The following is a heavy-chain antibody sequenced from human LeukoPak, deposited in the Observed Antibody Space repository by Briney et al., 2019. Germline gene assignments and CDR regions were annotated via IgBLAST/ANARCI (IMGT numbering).Heavy chain of an antibody. D-gene: IGHD6-13*01. J-gene: IGHJ5*02. Sequence: KSSETLSLTCTVSGGSISSSPYYWGWIRQPPGKGLEWIGSIYYSGTTHYNPSLKSRVTISVDTSKNQFSLKLSSVTAADTAVYYCARGRHSSSWYREGFDPWGQGTLVTVSS. V-gene: IGHV4-39*07. CDR3: ARGRHSSSWYREGFDP. CDR1: GGSISSSPYY. CDR2: IYYSGTT.